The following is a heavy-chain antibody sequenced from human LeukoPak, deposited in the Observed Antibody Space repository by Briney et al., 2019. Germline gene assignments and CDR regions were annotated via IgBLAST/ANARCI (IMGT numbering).Heavy chain of an antibody. J-gene: IGHJ3*02. CDR2: IYDSGST. Sequence: SETLSLTCTVSGGSISSSSYYWGWIRQPPGKGLEWIGNIYDSGSTYYNPSLKSRVTISVDTSKNQFSLKLSSVTAADTAVYYCAQWALRGDVFNIWGQGTMVTVSS. D-gene: IGHD1-26*01. V-gene: IGHV4-39*01. CDR1: GGSISSSSYY. CDR3: AQWALRGDVFNI.